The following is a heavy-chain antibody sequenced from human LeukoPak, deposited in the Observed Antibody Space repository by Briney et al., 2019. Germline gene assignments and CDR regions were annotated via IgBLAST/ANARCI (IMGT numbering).Heavy chain of an antibody. CDR1: GYTFTSYY. CDR3: ARDNSVGETAWWFDP. Sequence: ASVKVSCKASGYTFTSYYMHWVRQAPGQGLEWMGIINPSGGSTSYAQKFQGRVTMTRDMSTSTDYMELTSLTSDDTAVCYCARDNSVGETAWWFDPWGQGTLVTVSS. CDR2: INPSGGST. J-gene: IGHJ5*02. D-gene: IGHD1-26*01. V-gene: IGHV1-46*01.